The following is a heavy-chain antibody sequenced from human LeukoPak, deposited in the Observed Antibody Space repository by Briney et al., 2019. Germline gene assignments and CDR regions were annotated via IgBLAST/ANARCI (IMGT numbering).Heavy chain of an antibody. V-gene: IGHV1-46*01. Sequence: WASVKVSCKASGYTFTSYYMHWVRQAPGQGLEWMGIINPRGGSTSYAQKFQGRVTMTRDTSTNTVYMELSSLRSEDTAVYYCAREIGPIQLHLWGSAFDYWGQGTLVTVSP. CDR2: INPRGGST. CDR1: GYTFTSYY. J-gene: IGHJ4*02. D-gene: IGHD5-18*01. CDR3: AREIGPIQLHLWGSAFDY.